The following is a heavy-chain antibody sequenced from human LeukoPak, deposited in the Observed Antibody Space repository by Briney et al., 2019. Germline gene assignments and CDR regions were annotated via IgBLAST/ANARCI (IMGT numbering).Heavy chain of an antibody. CDR3: TRGSVPYDFWSGSMDV. V-gene: IGHV3-49*03. CDR1: GFTFGDYA. D-gene: IGHD3-3*01. Sequence: GSLRLSCTASGFTFGDYAMSWFRQAPGKGLEWVGFIRSKAYGGTTEYAASVKGRFTISRDDSKSIAYLQMNSLKTEDTAVYYCTRGSVPYDFWSGSMDVWGKGTTVTVSS. CDR2: IRSKAYGGTT. J-gene: IGHJ6*03.